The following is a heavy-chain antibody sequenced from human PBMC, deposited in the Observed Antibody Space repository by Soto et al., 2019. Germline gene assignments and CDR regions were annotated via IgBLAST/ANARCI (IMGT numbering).Heavy chain of an antibody. Sequence: SVKVSCKASGGTFSSYAISWVRQAPGQGLEWMGGIIPIFGTANYAQKSQGRVTITADESTSTAYMELSSLRSEDTAVYYCARREDSGSAADAFDIWGQGTMVTVSS. CDR3: ARREDSGSAADAFDI. CDR2: IIPIFGTA. D-gene: IGHD1-26*01. CDR1: GGTFSSYA. V-gene: IGHV1-69*13. J-gene: IGHJ3*02.